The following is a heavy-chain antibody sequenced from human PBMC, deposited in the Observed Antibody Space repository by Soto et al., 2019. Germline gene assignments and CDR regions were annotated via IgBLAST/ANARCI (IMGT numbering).Heavy chain of an antibody. D-gene: IGHD3-9*01. CDR3: ARVTGYYAPDY. J-gene: IGHJ4*02. CDR1: GYTFTSYA. V-gene: IGHV1-3*01. CDR2: INAGNGNT. Sequence: ASVKVSCTASGYTFTSYAIHWVRQAPGQRLEWMGWINAGNGNTKYSQKFQGRVTITRDTSASTAYMELRSLRSEDTAVYYCARVTGYYAPDYWGQGTLVTVSS.